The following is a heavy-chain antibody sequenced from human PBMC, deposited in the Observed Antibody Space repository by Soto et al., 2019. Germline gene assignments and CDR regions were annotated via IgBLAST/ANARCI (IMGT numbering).Heavy chain of an antibody. D-gene: IGHD3-16*01. J-gene: IGHJ1*01. CDR2: TSDVGSDK. V-gene: IGHV3-30*19. CDR1: GFTFRSYV. Sequence: QVQLVESGGGVVQPGTYLRVSCVGSGFTFRSYVIHWVRQAPGKGLEWVALTSDVGSDKYYGDSVRGRFTISRDNSRNTVDLQMDSLRLEDTALYYCARWGTTGGLDVWGQGTLVSVSS. CDR3: ARWGTTGGLDV.